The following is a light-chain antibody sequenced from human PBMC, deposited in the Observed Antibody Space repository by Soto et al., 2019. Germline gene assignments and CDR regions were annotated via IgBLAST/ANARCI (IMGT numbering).Light chain of an antibody. CDR3: RKHNSVPFT. V-gene: IGKV1-27*01. J-gene: IGKJ3*01. Sequence: DIQMTQSPSSLSASVGDRVTITCRASQGISNGLAGYQQKPGKGPKLLIYAASTLQSGVPSRFSGSGSGTEVTLPNSRLQPEDVLTYYCRKHNSVPFTFGPGTKVDIK. CDR1: QGISNG. CDR2: AAS.